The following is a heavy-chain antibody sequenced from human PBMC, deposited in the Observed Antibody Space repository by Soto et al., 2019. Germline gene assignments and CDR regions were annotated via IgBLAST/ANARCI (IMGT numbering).Heavy chain of an antibody. CDR3: ASGGGSDSFDY. J-gene: IGHJ4*02. Sequence: QLQLHESGSGLVKPSQTLSLTCTVSGASITFGGYSWSWIRQTPGKGLEWIGYINHLETTFYNTSLESRLTLSIDRAKKQFSLKLHSMSAADRAVYFCASGGGSDSFDYWGQGILVTVSS. CDR1: GASITFGGYS. CDR2: INHLETT. V-gene: IGHV4-30-2*01. D-gene: IGHD1-26*01.